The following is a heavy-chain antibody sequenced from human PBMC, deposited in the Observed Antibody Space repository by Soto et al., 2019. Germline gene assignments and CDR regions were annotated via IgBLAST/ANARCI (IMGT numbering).Heavy chain of an antibody. J-gene: IGHJ4*02. CDR2: INAGNGNT. V-gene: IGHV1-3*01. D-gene: IGHD6-6*01. Sequence: ASVKVSCKASGYTFTSYAMHWVRQAPGQRLEWMGWINAGNGNTKYSQKFQGRVTITRDTSASTAYMELSSLRSEDTAVYYCARSSSIAARPPDYWGQGTLVTVSS. CDR3: ARSSSIAARPPDY. CDR1: GYTFTSYA.